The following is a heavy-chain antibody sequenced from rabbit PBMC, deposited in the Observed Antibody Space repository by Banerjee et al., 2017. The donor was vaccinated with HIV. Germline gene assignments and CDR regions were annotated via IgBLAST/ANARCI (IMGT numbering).Heavy chain of an antibody. CDR2: IAAGSSGST. CDR3: ASKLPGVSNAYGL. D-gene: IGHD6-1*01. Sequence: QEQLVESGGDLVKPEGSLTLTCTASGFSFSSSYWICWVRQAPGKGLEWIACIAAGSSGSTYYASWAKGRFTISKTSSTTVTLQMTSLTAADTATYFCASKLPGVSNAYGLWGPGTLVTVS. J-gene: IGHJ6*01. V-gene: IGHV1S45*01. CDR1: GFSFSSSYW.